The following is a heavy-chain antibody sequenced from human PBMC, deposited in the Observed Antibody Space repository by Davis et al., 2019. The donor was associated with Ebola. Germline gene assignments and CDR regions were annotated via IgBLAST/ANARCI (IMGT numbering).Heavy chain of an antibody. V-gene: IGHV4-34*01. CDR2: IYHTGDT. D-gene: IGHD2-15*01. Sequence: SETLSLTCAVDGGSFSAYYWSWIRQPPGKGLEWIGEIYHTGDTNYNPSLKSQVTISVDTSKNQFSLRLNSVTAADTAVYYCARVNFCIGGSCYSHDHWGQGTLVTVSS. J-gene: IGHJ5*02. CDR3: ARVNFCIGGSCYSHDH. CDR1: GGSFSAYY.